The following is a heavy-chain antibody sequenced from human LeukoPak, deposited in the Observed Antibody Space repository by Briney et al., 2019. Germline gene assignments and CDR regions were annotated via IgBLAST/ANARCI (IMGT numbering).Heavy chain of an antibody. V-gene: IGHV3-74*01. J-gene: IGHJ4*02. CDR3: VSDSEGRSGGDF. CDR1: GFTFRNYW. CDR2: IDRYGSGM. Sequence: PGGSLRLSCVGSGFTFRNYWMHWVRQLPGKGLLWVTRIDRYGSGMVYADSVRGRFTISRDNAKNTVSLQMKSLRPEDTGVYYCVSDSEGRSGGDFWGQGTLVTVSS. D-gene: IGHD1-26*01.